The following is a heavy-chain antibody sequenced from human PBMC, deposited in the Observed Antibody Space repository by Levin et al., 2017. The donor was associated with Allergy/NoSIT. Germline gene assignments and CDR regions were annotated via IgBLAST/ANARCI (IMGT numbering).Heavy chain of an antibody. CDR3: VKNGDYGELGS. CDR1: GFTFNKNT. J-gene: IGHJ5*02. D-gene: IGHD4-17*01. V-gene: IGHV3-64D*06. Sequence: GSLRLSCSASGFTFNKNTMQWVRQAPGKGLEHVSAISNNGGRTYYTDSVKGRFTISRDNSKNTVYLQMSSLRPEDTAMYYCVKNGDYGELGSWGQGTLVTVSS. CDR2: ISNNGGRT.